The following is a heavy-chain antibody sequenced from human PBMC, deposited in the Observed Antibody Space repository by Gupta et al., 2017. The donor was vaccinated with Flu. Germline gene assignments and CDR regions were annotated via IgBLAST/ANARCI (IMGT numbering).Heavy chain of an antibody. J-gene: IGHJ6*02. V-gene: IGHV6-1*01. Sequence: QVQLQQSGPGLVKPSQTLSLTCAISGDSVSSNSAAWNWNSKSPSRGLEWLGRTYYRSKWYNDYAVSVKSRITINPDTSKNQFSLQLNSVTPEDTAVYYCAREGYSSSFTPSYYYGMDVWGQGTTVTVSS. CDR3: AREGYSSSFTPSYYYGMDV. CDR1: GDSVSSNSAA. CDR2: TYYRSKWYN. D-gene: IGHD6-6*01.